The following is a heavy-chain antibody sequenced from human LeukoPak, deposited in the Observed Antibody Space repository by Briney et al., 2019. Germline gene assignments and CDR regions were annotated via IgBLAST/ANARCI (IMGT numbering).Heavy chain of an antibody. J-gene: IGHJ4*02. CDR3: ARDNDYGFYFDY. V-gene: IGHV3-48*03. D-gene: IGHD3-10*01. CDR1: GFTFSSYE. Sequence: GGCLRLSCAASGFTFSSYEMNWVRQAPGKGLEWISYISGSSSTRYYADSVKGRFTISRDNAKNSLYLQMNSLRAEDTAVYYCARDNDYGFYFDYWGQGILVTVSS. CDR2: ISGSSSTR.